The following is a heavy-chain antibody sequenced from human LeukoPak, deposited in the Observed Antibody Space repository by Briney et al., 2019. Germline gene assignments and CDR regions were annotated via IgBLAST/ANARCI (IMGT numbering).Heavy chain of an antibody. CDR3: AELGITMIGGV. CDR1: GSTFSSYS. V-gene: IGHV3-21*01. J-gene: IGHJ6*04. CDR2: ISSSGSYI. Sequence: GGSLRLSCAASGSTFSSYSMNWVRQAPGKGLEWVSSISSSGSYIYYADSVKGRFTISRDNAKNSLYLQMNSLRAEDTAVYYCAELGITMIGGVWGKGTTVTISS. D-gene: IGHD3-10*02.